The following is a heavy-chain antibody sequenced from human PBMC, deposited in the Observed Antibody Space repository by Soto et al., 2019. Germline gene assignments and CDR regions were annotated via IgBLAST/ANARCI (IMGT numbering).Heavy chain of an antibody. Sequence: SETLSLTCTVSGASIRSTDYYWSWIRQAPGKGLEWIGYVYYTGSTYYNPSLMSRLTISVDTSKNQFSLKLTSVTAAETAVYYCVRTAREGAVAPHWFDRWGQGTQVTVPQ. J-gene: IGHJ5*02. V-gene: IGHV4-30-4*01. CDR3: VRTAREGAVAPHWFDR. CDR1: GASIRSTDYY. CDR2: VYYTGST. D-gene: IGHD2-21*02.